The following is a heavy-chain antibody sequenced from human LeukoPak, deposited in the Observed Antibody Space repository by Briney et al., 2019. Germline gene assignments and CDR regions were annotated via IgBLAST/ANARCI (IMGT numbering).Heavy chain of an antibody. CDR1: GASISSPDFY. CDR2: IYYRGNT. D-gene: IGHD2-21*01. J-gene: IGHJ3*02. Sequence: SETLSLTCSVSGASISSPDFYWGWIRQPPGKRLEWIGTIYYRGNTYYNPSLDSRVTILLDTSKNQFSLKLRYVTAADTAVYYCARRNVCGEGPMCTFDIWGQGTVVAVSS. V-gene: IGHV4-39*01. CDR3: ARRNVCGEGPMCTFDI.